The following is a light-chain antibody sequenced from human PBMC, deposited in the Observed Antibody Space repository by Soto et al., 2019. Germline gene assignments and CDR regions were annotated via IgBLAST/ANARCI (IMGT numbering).Light chain of an antibody. V-gene: IGKV3-11*01. CDR2: DAS. J-gene: IGKJ3*01. Sequence: EIVLTQSPATLSWSPGERATLSCRASQSVSSYLAWYQQKPGQAPRLLIYDASNRATGIPARFSGSGSGTDCTLTISSLEPEDFAVYYCQQRRAFGPGTKVDIK. CDR1: QSVSSY. CDR3: QQRRA.